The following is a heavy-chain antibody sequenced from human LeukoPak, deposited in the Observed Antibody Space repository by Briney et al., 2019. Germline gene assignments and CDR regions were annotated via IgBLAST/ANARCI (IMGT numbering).Heavy chain of an antibody. CDR3: AKDTRGEYYYDSSGYYYGGSDY. J-gene: IGHJ4*02. D-gene: IGHD3-22*01. Sequence: GGSLRLSCAASGFTFSSYAMSWVRQAPGKGLEWVSAITVSGGSPYYADSVKGRFTISRDNSKNTLYLQMNSLRAEDTAVYYCAKDTRGEYYYDSSGYYYGGSDYWGQGTLVTVSS. CDR2: ITVSGGSP. CDR1: GFTFSSYA. V-gene: IGHV3-23*01.